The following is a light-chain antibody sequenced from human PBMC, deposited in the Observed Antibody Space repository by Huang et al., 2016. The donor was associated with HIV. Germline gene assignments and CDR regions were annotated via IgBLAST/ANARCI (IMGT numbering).Light chain of an antibody. CDR1: QSVSSSF. CDR3: QHYGSSPPWT. J-gene: IGKJ1*01. CDR2: GAC. Sequence: IVLTPSPGTLSLSPGERATLSCKTSQSVSSSFLAWYQQKPGQAPRLLIYGACSRETGMTDRVSGSGSGTDFTLTISRLEPEDFAVYYCQHYGSSPPWTFGQGTKVEIK. V-gene: IGKV3-20*01.